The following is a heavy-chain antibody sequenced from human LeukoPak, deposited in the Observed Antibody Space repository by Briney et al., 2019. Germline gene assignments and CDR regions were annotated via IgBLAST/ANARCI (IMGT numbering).Heavy chain of an antibody. J-gene: IGHJ6*04. Sequence: GGSLRLSCVSSGFTFSNYWMKWVRQAPGKGLEWVASINEDGSGKFSVGSVKDRITISRDNARNSLDLQINSLTVEDTAIYYCARDDGDVWGTGTTVTVSS. CDR1: GFTFSNYW. V-gene: IGHV3-7*01. CDR3: ARDDGDV. CDR2: INEDGSGK.